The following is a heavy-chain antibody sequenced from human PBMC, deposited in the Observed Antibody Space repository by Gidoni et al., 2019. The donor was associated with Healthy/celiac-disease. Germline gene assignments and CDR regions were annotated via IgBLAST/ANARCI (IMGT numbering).Heavy chain of an antibody. CDR1: GGSFSGYY. D-gene: IGHD6-6*01. CDR2: INHSGST. V-gene: IGHV4-34*01. CDR3: ARRRGGIAARHFDY. J-gene: IGHJ4*02. Sequence: QVQLQQWGAGLLKPSDTLSLTCAVYGGSFSGYYWSWIRQPPGKGLEWIGEINHSGSTNYNPSLKSRVTISVDTSKNQFSLKLSSVTAADTAVYYCARRRGGIAARHFDYWGQGTLVTVSS.